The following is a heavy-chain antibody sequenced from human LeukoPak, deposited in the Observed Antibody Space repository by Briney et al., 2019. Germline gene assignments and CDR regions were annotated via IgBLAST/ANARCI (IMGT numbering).Heavy chain of an antibody. Sequence: PSETLSLTCAVSGGSISSGGYSWSWLRQPPGKGLEWIGYIYHSGSTYYNPSLKSRVTISVDRSKNQFSLKLSSVTAANTAVYYCARVGDSSGYYYFDYWGQGTLVTVSS. CDR1: GGSISSGGYS. J-gene: IGHJ4*02. D-gene: IGHD3-22*01. CDR2: IYHSGST. V-gene: IGHV4-30-2*01. CDR3: ARVGDSSGYYYFDY.